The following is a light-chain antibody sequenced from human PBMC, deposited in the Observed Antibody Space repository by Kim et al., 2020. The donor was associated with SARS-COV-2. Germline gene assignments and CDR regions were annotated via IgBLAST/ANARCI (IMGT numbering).Light chain of an antibody. CDR3: QQTSSAPQT. J-gene: IGKJ1*01. V-gene: IGKV1-39*01. Sequence: DIQMTQSPSSLSASVGDRVTITCRASQDISRYLNWYQQKPGKAPKLLIYTASSLQSGVPSRFTGSGSETDFTRTSTSLHPEDCATYCCQQTSSAPQTFGQGTKLEI. CDR1: QDISRY. CDR2: TAS.